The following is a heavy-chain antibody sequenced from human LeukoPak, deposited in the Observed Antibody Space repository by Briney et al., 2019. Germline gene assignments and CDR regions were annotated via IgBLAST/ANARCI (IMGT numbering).Heavy chain of an antibody. D-gene: IGHD3-3*01. V-gene: IGHV3-74*01. Sequence: GGSLRLSCAASGFDFSSNWMHRVRHAPGQGLVWVSRIKGDGISTNYADSVKGRFTISRDIAKNTLYLQMNSLRAEDTGVYYCAKDHYWSIDYWGRGTLVTVSS. J-gene: IGHJ4*02. CDR2: IKGDGIST. CDR3: AKDHYWSIDY. CDR1: GFDFSSNW.